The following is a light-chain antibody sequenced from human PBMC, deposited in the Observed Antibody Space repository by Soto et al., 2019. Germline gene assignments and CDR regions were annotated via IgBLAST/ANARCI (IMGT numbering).Light chain of an antibody. Sequence: EIVMTQSPATLSVSPGERATLSCRASQSVSSNLAWYQQKPGQAPRILIYGASTRATGIPARFSGSRSGTEFTLTISSLQSEDFAVYYCQQYNNWRGTFGQGTKVEIK. CDR2: GAS. CDR3: QQYNNWRGT. V-gene: IGKV3-15*01. CDR1: QSVSSN. J-gene: IGKJ1*01.